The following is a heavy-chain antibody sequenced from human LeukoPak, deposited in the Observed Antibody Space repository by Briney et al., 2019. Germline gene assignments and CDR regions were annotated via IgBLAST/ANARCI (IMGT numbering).Heavy chain of an antibody. CDR3: ARLSDSSGYYYADY. D-gene: IGHD3-22*01. CDR2: IWYDGSNK. V-gene: IGHV3-33*01. J-gene: IGHJ4*02. CDR1: GFTFRSYG. Sequence: GGSLRLSCAASGFTFRSYGMHWVRQAPGKGLEWMAVIWYDGSNKYYADSVKGRFTISRDNSKNTLYLQMNSLRAEDTAVYYCARLSDSSGYYYADYWGQGTLVTVSS.